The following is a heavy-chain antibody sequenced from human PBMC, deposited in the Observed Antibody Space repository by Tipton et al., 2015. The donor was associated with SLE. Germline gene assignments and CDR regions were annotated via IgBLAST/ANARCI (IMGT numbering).Heavy chain of an antibody. J-gene: IGHJ1*01. CDR1: GGSISSYY. D-gene: IGHD3/OR15-3a*01. CDR3: AGEEFLDRLAYFQH. CDR2: IYYSGST. Sequence: TLSLTCTVSGGSISSYYWSWIRKPPGKGLEWIGYIYYSGSTNYNPSLKSRVTISVDTSKNQFSLKLGSVTAADTAVYYCAGEEFLDRLAYFQHWGQGTLVTVSS. V-gene: IGHV4-59*01.